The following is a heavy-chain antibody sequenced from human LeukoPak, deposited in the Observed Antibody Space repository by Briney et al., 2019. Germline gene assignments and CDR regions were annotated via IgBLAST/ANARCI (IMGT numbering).Heavy chain of an antibody. Sequence: PGGSLTLSCAASGLTLSSDSMNWVRQAPGKGLEWVSSISSSSSYIYYADSVKGRFTISRDNAKNSLYLQMNSLRAEDTAVYYCARDNWGYSGSYYFDYWGQGTLVTVSS. CDR1: GLTLSSDS. J-gene: IGHJ4*02. CDR3: ARDNWGYSGSYYFDY. V-gene: IGHV3-21*01. CDR2: ISSSSSYI. D-gene: IGHD1-26*01.